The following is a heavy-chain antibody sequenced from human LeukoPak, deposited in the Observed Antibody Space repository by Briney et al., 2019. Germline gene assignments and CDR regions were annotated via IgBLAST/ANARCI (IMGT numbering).Heavy chain of an antibody. J-gene: IGHJ4*02. D-gene: IGHD4-23*01. CDR2: IYSGGNT. Sequence: GGSLRLSCAASGFTFGSYAMSWVRQAPGKGLEWVSLIYSGGNTYYADSVKGRFTISRDNSKNTLYLQMNSLRAEDTAVYYCARGPYGGNSPLDYWGQGTLVTVSS. V-gene: IGHV3-66*01. CDR1: GFTFGSYA. CDR3: ARGPYGGNSPLDY.